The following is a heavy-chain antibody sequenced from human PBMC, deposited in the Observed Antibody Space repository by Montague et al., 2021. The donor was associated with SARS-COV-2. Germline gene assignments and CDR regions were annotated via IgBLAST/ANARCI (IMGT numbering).Heavy chain of an antibody. CDR2: IWYDGSNK. Sequence: SLRLSCAASGLTFSSYGMHWVRQAPGKGLEWVAVIWYDGSNKYYADSVKGRFTISRDNSKNTLYLQMNSLRAEDAAVYYCARGGDSYYYGSGSYFNWYFDLWGRGTLVTVSS. CDR1: GLTFSSYG. D-gene: IGHD3-10*01. CDR3: ARGGDSYYYGSGSYFNWYFDL. J-gene: IGHJ2*01. V-gene: IGHV3-33*01.